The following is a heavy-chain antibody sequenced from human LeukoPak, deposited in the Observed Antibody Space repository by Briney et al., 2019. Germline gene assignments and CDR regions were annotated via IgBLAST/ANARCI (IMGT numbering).Heavy chain of an antibody. J-gene: IGHJ6*03. CDR3: ARIAALYFYYMVV. D-gene: IGHD6-13*01. CDR2: IRQDGSEE. Sequence: GGSLRLSCAASGFTFSTSWMSWVRQAPGKGLEWVANIRQDGSEEYYVDSVKGRFTISRDNAKNSLYLQMNSLRAEDSAVYYCARIAALYFYYMVVWGKGTTVTVSS. V-gene: IGHV3-7*01. CDR1: GFTFSTSW.